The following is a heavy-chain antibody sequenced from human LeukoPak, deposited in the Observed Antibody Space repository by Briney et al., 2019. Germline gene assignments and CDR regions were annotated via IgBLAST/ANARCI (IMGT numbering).Heavy chain of an antibody. Sequence: SETLSITCTVSGGSISSGDYYWSWIRQPPGKGLEWIGCIYYSGSTYYNPSLKSRVTISVDTSKNQFSLKVNSVTAADTAVYYCARRKWLVKEDAFDIWGQGRMVTVSS. V-gene: IGHV4-30-4*01. D-gene: IGHD6-19*01. CDR3: ARRKWLVKEDAFDI. J-gene: IGHJ3*02. CDR2: IYYSGST. CDR1: GGSISSGDYY.